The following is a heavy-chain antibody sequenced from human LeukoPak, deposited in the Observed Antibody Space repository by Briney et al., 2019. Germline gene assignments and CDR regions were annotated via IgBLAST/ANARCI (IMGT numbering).Heavy chain of an antibody. CDR1: GFTFSSYG. V-gene: IGHV3-21*01. Sequence: GGSLRLSCAASGFTFSSYGMNWVRQAPGKGLEWVSSISSSSSYIYYADSVKGRFTISRDNAKNSLYLQMNSLRAEDTAVYYCARGRVYDILTGYGMTYFDYWGQGTLVTVSS. J-gene: IGHJ4*02. D-gene: IGHD3-9*01. CDR2: ISSSSSYI. CDR3: ARGRVYDILTGYGMTYFDY.